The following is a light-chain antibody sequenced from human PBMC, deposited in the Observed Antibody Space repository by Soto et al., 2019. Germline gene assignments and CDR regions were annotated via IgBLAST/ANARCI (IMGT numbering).Light chain of an antibody. CDR2: DAS. V-gene: IGKV1-5*01. Sequence: DIPMTQSPATLSASVGDRVTITCRASQSISSWLAWYQQKPGKAPKLLIYDASSLESGVPSRFSGSGSGTEFTLNISSLQPDDFATYYCQQYNSYLLTFGGGTKVEIK. CDR3: QQYNSYLLT. CDR1: QSISSW. J-gene: IGKJ4*01.